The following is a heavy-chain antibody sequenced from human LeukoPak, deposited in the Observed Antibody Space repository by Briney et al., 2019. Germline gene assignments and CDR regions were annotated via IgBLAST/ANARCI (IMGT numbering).Heavy chain of an antibody. D-gene: IGHD3-10*01. CDR1: GFTFSRYT. CDR2: ISSNGGST. CDR3: ARELDGSGSFDY. J-gene: IGHJ4*02. V-gene: IGHV3-64*01. Sequence: GGSLRLSCAASGFTFSRYTMHWVRQAPGKRLEDFSAISSNGGSTYYANSVKGRFTLSRDNSKNTLYLQMGSLRIEDMAVYYCARELDGSGSFDYWGQGTLVTVSS.